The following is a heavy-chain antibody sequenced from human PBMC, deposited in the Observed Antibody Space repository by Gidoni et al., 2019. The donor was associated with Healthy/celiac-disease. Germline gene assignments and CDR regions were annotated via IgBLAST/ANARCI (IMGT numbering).Heavy chain of an antibody. J-gene: IGHJ5*02. CDR2: INPSGGST. Sequence: QVQLVQSGAEVKKPGASVKVSCKASGYTFTSYYMHWVRQAPGQGLEWMGIINPSGGSTSYAQKFQGRVTMTRDTSTSTVYMELSSLRSEDTAVYYCARKGGLSGYCSGGSCYSAQNWFDPWGQGTLVTVSS. D-gene: IGHD2-15*01. CDR1: GYTFTSYY. V-gene: IGHV1-46*01. CDR3: ARKGGLSGYCSGGSCYSAQNWFDP.